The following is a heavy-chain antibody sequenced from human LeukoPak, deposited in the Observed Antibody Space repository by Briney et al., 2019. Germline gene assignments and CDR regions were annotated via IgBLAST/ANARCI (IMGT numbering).Heavy chain of an antibody. CDR3: TTLYYDILTGFY. CDR2: IKSKTDGGTT. Sequence: GGSLRLSCAASGFTFSNAWMSWVRQAPGKGLEWVGRIKSKTDGGTTDYAAPVKGRFTISRDDSKNTLYLQMNSLKTEDTAVYYCTTLYYDILTGFYWGQGTLVTVSS. CDR1: GFTFSNAW. J-gene: IGHJ4*02. D-gene: IGHD3-9*01. V-gene: IGHV3-15*01.